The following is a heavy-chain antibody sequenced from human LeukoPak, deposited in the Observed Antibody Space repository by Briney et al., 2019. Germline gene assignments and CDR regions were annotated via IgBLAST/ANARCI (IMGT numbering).Heavy chain of an antibody. CDR2: LSGNGVKT. Sequence: GGSLRLSCAASGFAFSTFAMNWVRQAPGKGLEWVSALSGNGVKTYYADSVKGRFTISRDNSGNTLYLQMNSLRAEDTAIYFCAKDLNYAFDYWGQGAVVTVSS. J-gene: IGHJ4*02. CDR3: AKDLNYAFDY. V-gene: IGHV3-23*01. CDR1: GFAFSTFA. D-gene: IGHD1-7*01.